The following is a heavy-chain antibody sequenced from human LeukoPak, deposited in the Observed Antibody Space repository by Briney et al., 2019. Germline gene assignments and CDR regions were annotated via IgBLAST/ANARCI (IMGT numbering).Heavy chain of an antibody. D-gene: IGHD4-17*01. CDR1: AFTFGSCG. CDR2: IRYDGSNK. J-gene: IGHJ4*02. Sequence: GRSLTLSCALSAFTFGSCGVHWVRSPADRGLEWVAFIRYDGSNKYYADTVKGRFTISRDNSKNTLYLQMKSLRAEDTDVYYCAKDFWYGDYGGYWGQGTLVTVSS. V-gene: IGHV3-30*02. CDR3: AKDFWYGDYGGY.